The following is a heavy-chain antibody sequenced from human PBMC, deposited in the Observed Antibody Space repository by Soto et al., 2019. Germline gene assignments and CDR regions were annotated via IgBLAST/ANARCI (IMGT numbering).Heavy chain of an antibody. Sequence: SEPLYLNCNVSGDSINSNSFYWGWIHQPPGKGLEWIGSIFHSGRTHYNPSLKSRVTLSVDTSRSQVSLEVGSVTAADTAVYYCVRQASKVWGAYPQATNFWGQGTLVTVSS. CDR1: GDSINSNSFY. CDR2: IFHSGRT. V-gene: IGHV4-39*01. CDR3: VRQASKVWGAYPQATNF. J-gene: IGHJ4*02. D-gene: IGHD3-16*02.